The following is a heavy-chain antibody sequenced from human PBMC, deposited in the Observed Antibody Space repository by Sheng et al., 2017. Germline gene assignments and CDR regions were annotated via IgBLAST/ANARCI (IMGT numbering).Heavy chain of an antibody. CDR2: ITHSGST. J-gene: IGHJ4*02. Sequence: QVDLQQWGAGLLKPSETLSLTCAVYGGSFSGYYWSWIRQPPKKGLEWIGEITHSGSTNYNPSLKSRVTISVDTSNNQFSLKMSSVTAADTAVYYCARVVYESSGYYVFDYWGQGTPGHRLL. CDR3: ARVVYESSGYYVFDY. CDR1: GGSFSGYY. D-gene: IGHD3-22*01. V-gene: IGHV4-34*01.